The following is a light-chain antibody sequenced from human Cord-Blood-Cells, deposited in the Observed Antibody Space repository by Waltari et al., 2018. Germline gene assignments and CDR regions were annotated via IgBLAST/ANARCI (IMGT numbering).Light chain of an antibody. J-gene: IGKJ4*01. Sequence: EIVLTQSPRTLSLSPGERATLSCRASQSVSSSYLAWYQQKPGQAPRLLIYGASSRATGIPDRFSGSGSGTDFTLTISRLETEDFAVYYCQQYGSSPLTFGGGTKVEIK. CDR1: QSVSSSY. CDR3: QQYGSSPLT. V-gene: IGKV3-20*01. CDR2: GAS.